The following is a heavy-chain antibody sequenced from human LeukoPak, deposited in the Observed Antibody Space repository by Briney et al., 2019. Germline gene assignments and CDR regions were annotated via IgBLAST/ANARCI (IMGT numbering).Heavy chain of an antibody. CDR1: GCTFTGYY. J-gene: IGHJ5*02. CDR3: ARAYYYDSSGEDWFDP. Sequence: ASVKVSCKASGCTFTGYYMHWVRQAPGQGLEWMGWINPNSGGTNYAQKFQGRVTMTRDTSISIAYMELSRLRSDDTAVYYCARAYYYDSSGEDWFDPWGQGTLVTVSS. V-gene: IGHV1-2*02. D-gene: IGHD3-22*01. CDR2: INPNSGGT.